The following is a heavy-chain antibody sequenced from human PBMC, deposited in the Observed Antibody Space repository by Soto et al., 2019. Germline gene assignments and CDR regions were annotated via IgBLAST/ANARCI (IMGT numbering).Heavy chain of an antibody. CDR3: ARDRGYYDSSGFNWFDP. Sequence: ASVKVSCKASGYTFTSYAMHWVRQAPGQRLEWMGWINAGNGNTKYSQKFQGRVTITRDTSASAAYMELSSLRSEDTAVYYCARDRGYYDSSGFNWFDPWGQGTLVTVSS. CDR1: GYTFTSYA. D-gene: IGHD3-22*01. V-gene: IGHV1-3*01. J-gene: IGHJ5*02. CDR2: INAGNGNT.